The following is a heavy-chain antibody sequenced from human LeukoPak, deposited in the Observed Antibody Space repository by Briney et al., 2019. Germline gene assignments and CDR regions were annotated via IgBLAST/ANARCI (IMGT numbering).Heavy chain of an antibody. D-gene: IGHD3-22*01. CDR1: GFIFSNYG. CDR3: AKRGVVIRVILVGFHKEAYYFDS. CDR2: NSGSGYST. J-gene: IGHJ4*02. Sequence: GGSLRLSCAASGFIFSNYGMSSVLDALGKGLEWGSVNSGSGYSTHYADSVKGRSTISRDNSKDTLYLQMNSVRADDTAVYFCAKRGVVIRVILVGFHKEAYYFDSWGQGALVTVSS. V-gene: IGHV3-23*01.